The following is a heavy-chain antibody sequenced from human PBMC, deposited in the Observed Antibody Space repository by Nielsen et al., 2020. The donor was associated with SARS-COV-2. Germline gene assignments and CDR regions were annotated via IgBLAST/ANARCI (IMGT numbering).Heavy chain of an antibody. V-gene: IGHV1-3*01. D-gene: IGHD3-22*01. Sequence: ASVKVSCTASGYTFTSFAMHWVRQAPGQRLEWMGWINPDNGYTKYSQKFQGRVTITRDTSASTAYVELSSLRSEDTAVYYCARVLPNSSGYPFDYWGQGTLVTVSS. CDR2: INPDNGYT. J-gene: IGHJ4*02. CDR1: GYTFTSFA. CDR3: ARVLPNSSGYPFDY.